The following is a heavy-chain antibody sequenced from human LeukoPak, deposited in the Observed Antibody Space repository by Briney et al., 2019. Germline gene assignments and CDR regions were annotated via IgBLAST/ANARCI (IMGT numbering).Heavy chain of an antibody. CDR1: GYTFINYY. CDR2: INPSGGSA. Sequence: ASVKVSCKASGYTFINYYLHRVRQAPGQGPDWVGIINPSGGSATYAQKFQGRVTMTRDTSTSTVYMELSSLRSEDTAVYYCTRNGWVGAPQLGAFDIWGQGTMVTVSS. J-gene: IGHJ3*02. V-gene: IGHV1-46*01. D-gene: IGHD1-26*01. CDR3: TRNGWVGAPQLGAFDI.